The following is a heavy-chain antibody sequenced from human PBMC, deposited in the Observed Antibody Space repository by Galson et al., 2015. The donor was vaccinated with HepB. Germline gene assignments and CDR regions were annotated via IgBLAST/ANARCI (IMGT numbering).Heavy chain of an antibody. CDR2: ISGSGGST. Sequence: SLRLSCAASGFTFSSYAMSWVRQAPGKGLEWVSAISGSGGSTYYADSVKGRFTISRDNSKNTLYLQMNSLRAEDTAVYYCAKDIAVAGLGPPGGGGYFDYWGQGTLVTVSS. CDR1: GFTFSSYA. CDR3: AKDIAVAGLGPPGGGGYFDY. V-gene: IGHV3-23*01. J-gene: IGHJ4*02. D-gene: IGHD6-19*01.